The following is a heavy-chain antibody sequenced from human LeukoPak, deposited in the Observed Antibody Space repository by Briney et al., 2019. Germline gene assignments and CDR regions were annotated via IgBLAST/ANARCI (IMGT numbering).Heavy chain of an antibody. CDR2: IYYSGST. CDR3: ARGQVYYDSSGFKAFWFDP. D-gene: IGHD3-22*01. CDR1: GGSISSSSYY. V-gene: IGHV4-39*01. J-gene: IGHJ5*02. Sequence: SETLSLTCTVSGGSISSSSYYWGWIRQPPGKGLEWIGSIYYSGSTYYNPSLKSRVTISVDTSKNQFSLKLSSVTAADTAVYYCARGQVYYDSSGFKAFWFDPWGQGTLVTVSS.